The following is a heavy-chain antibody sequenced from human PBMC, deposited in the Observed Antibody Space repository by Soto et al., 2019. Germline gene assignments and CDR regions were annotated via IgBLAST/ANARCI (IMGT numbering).Heavy chain of an antibody. J-gene: IGHJ5*02. CDR3: ARGLSTRGITGITVSGWFDP. CDR1: GGSFSGYY. CDR2: INHSGST. D-gene: IGHD1-7*01. Sequence: SETLSLTCAVYGGSFSGYYWSWIRQPPGKGLEWIGEINHSGSTNYNPSLKSRVTISVDTSKNQFSLKLSSVTAADTAVYYCARGLSTRGITGITVSGWFDPWGQGTLVTVSS. V-gene: IGHV4-34*01.